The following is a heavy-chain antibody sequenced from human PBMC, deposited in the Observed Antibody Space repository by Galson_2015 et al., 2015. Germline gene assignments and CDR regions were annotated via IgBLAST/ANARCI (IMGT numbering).Heavy chain of an antibody. CDR1: GDSVSSNSAA. CDR3: AYGGTVTTYDAFDI. J-gene: IGHJ3*02. Sequence: CAISGDSVSSNSAAWNWIRQSRPRALEWLGRTYYKTKWYNDYAVSVKSRITITPDTSKNQFSLQLNSVTPEDTAVYYCAYGGTVTTYDAFDIWGQGTMVTVS. V-gene: IGHV6-1*01. CDR2: TYYKTKWYN. D-gene: IGHD4-17*01.